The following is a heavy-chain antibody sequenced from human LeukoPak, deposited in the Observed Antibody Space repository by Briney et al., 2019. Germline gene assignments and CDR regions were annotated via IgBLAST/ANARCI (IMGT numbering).Heavy chain of an antibody. CDR1: GITLSDHY. CDR3: ARETSAAADY. CDR2: ISGSGGAT. D-gene: IGHD6-13*01. Sequence: GGSLRLSCAASGITLSDHYMDWVRQAPGKGLDWVSTISGSGGATYFADSVKGRFTISRDNAKNSLYLQMNSLRAEDTAVYYCARETSAAADYWGQGTLVTVSS. J-gene: IGHJ4*02. V-gene: IGHV3-69-1*01.